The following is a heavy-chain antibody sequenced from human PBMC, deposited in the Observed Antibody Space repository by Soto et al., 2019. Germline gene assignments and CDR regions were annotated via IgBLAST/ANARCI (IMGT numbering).Heavy chain of an antibody. V-gene: IGHV3-23*01. Sequence: EVQLLESGGGFVQPGGSLRLSCAASGFDFRAYAMGWVRQTPGKGLEWVSGLSGRGDTTDYAESVKGRFTISRDNSKNMFYLQMNGLRVDDTAIYYCAKDIGADGLYDHWGQGTLVTVSS. CDR1: GFDFRAYA. J-gene: IGHJ4*02. CDR2: LSGRGDTT. CDR3: AKDIGADGLYDH. D-gene: IGHD6-13*01.